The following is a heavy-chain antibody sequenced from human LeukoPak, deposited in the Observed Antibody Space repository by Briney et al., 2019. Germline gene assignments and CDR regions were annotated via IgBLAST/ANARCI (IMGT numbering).Heavy chain of an antibody. D-gene: IGHD6-19*01. Sequence: GGSLRLSCAASGFTFSSYAMHWVRQAPSKGLEWVAVISYDGSNKYYADSVKGRFTISRDNSKNTLYLQMNSLRAEDTAVYYCARGWSLFSWGQGTLVTVSS. CDR2: ISYDGSNK. CDR3: ARGWSLFS. V-gene: IGHV3-30-3*01. CDR1: GFTFSSYA. J-gene: IGHJ5*02.